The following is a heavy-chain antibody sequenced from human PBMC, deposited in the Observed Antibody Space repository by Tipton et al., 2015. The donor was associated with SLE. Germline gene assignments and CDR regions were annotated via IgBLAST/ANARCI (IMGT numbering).Heavy chain of an antibody. CDR1: GDSVSSNSAA. Sequence: PGLVKPSQTLSLTCAISGDSVSSNSAAWNWIRQPPSRGLEWLGRTYYMSKWYNDYAVSVKSRIIINPDTSKNQFSLQLTSVTPEDPAVYYCARGFLYDGFQVWGQGTLVTVSS. CDR2: TYYMSKWYN. CDR3: ARGFLYDGFQV. V-gene: IGHV6-1*01. J-gene: IGHJ1*01. D-gene: IGHD2-2*02.